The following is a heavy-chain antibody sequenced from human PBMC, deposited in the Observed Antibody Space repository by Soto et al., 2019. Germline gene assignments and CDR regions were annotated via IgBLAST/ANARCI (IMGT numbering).Heavy chain of an antibody. CDR2: ISGSGTTT. CDR1: GFIFSNFV. J-gene: IGHJ5*02. Sequence: EVQLLELGGGLVQPGGSLRLSCAASGFIFSNFVMSWVRQAPGKGLEWVSAISGSGTTTYSADSVKGRFTISRDNSXXPLYLQMNSLRAEDTAVYYCAKGARYSSGTIWFDTWGQGTLVTVSS. D-gene: IGHD6-19*01. V-gene: IGHV3-23*01. CDR3: AKGARYSSGTIWFDT.